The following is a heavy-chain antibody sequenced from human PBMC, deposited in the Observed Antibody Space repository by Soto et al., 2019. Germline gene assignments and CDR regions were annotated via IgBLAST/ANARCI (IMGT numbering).Heavy chain of an antibody. V-gene: IGHV3-23*01. J-gene: IGHJ4*02. Sequence: PWGSLRLSCASSGFIFISYAIIFFRQSPGKGLEWVSGISNRGDNTYYADSVKGRFTISRDNSKKTLFLQMNSLRGEDTAVYYCAKDALSTSWYEFDYWGQGTLVTVSS. D-gene: IGHD6-13*01. CDR3: AKDALSTSWYEFDY. CDR2: ISNRGDNT. CDR1: GFIFISYA.